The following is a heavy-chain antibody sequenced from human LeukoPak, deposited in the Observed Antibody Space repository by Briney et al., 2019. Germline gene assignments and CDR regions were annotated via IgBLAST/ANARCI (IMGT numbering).Heavy chain of an antibody. J-gene: IGHJ4*02. CDR3: ARPLPSYYYDSSGSSYFDY. Sequence: SETLSLTCTVSGGSISSSNYYWGWIRQPPGKGLEWIGSIHYSGSTYYNPSLKSPLTISVDTSKNQFSLKLSSVTAADTAVYYCARPLPSYYYDSSGSSYFDYWGQGTLVTVSS. V-gene: IGHV4-39*01. CDR1: GGSISSSNYY. CDR2: IHYSGST. D-gene: IGHD3-22*01.